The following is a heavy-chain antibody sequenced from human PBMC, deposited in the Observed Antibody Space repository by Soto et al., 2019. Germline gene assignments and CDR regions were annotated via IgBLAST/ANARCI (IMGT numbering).Heavy chain of an antibody. D-gene: IGHD5-12*01. CDR3: ATSVATRYYYYGMDV. CDR2: IYYSGST. CDR1: GGSISSGGYY. J-gene: IGHJ6*02. V-gene: IGHV4-31*03. Sequence: SETLSLTCTVSGGSISSGGYYWGWIRQHPGKGLEWIGYIYYSGSTYYNPSLKSRVTISVDTSKNQFSLKLSSVTAADTAVYYCATSVATRYYYYGMDVWGQGTTVTVSS.